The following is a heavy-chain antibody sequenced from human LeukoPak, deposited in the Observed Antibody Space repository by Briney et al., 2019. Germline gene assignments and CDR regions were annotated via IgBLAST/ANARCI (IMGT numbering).Heavy chain of an antibody. CDR2: INSSGGSK. Sequence: GGSLSLSCAASGFTFSSYAMSWLRQAPGKGLEWFSAINSSGGSKYYADSVRGRITISRDNSKNPLYLQMNSLRAEDKAVYYCAKDIGIVVVITTQQGNDAFDIWGQGTMVTVSS. V-gene: IGHV3-23*01. D-gene: IGHD3-22*01. CDR3: AKDIGIVVVITTQQGNDAFDI. CDR1: GFTFSSYA. J-gene: IGHJ3*02.